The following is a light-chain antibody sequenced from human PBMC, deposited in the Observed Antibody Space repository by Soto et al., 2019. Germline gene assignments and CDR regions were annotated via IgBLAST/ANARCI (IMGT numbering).Light chain of an antibody. CDR1: QSVSSSY. CDR2: GAS. J-gene: IGKJ4*01. CDR3: QQYGSSPPLT. Sequence: EIVLTQSPGTLSLSPGERATLSCRASQSVSSSYLAWYQQKPGQAPRLLIYGASSRATGIPDRFSGSGSGTDFTLTISRLEPEDFAVYYCQQYGSSPPLTFGGGTQVDIK. V-gene: IGKV3-20*01.